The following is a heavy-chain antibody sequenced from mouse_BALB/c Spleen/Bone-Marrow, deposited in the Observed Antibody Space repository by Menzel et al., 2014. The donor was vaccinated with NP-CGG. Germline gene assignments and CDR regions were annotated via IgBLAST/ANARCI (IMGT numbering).Heavy chain of an antibody. Sequence: QVQLQQSGAELARPGTSVKLSCKASGYTFTSYWMQWVKQRPGQGLEWIGAIYPGDGDTRYTQRFKGKATLTADKSSSTAYMQFSSLASEDSAVYYCARTYGNYGGVDYRGQGTSVTVSS. CDR2: IYPGDGDT. V-gene: IGHV1-87*01. CDR3: ARTYGNYGGVDY. CDR1: GYTFTSYW. D-gene: IGHD2-1*01. J-gene: IGHJ4*01.